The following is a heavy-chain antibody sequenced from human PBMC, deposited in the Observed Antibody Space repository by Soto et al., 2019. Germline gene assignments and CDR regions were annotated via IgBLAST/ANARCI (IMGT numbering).Heavy chain of an antibody. Sequence: SETLSLTCTVSGASVSSGDYYWTWIRQPPGKDLEWIGYIYSSGNTNYNPSLRSRVTMSKDTSKNQFSLKLSSVTAADTAVYYCARAAAMAGITNVVDSWGQGTLVTVSS. CDR3: ARAAAMAGITNVVDS. J-gene: IGHJ4*02. D-gene: IGHD6-19*01. CDR2: IYSSGNT. V-gene: IGHV4-30-4*01. CDR1: GASVSSGDYY.